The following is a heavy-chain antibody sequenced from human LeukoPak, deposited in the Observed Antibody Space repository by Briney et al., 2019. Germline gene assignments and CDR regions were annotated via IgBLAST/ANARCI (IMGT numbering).Heavy chain of an antibody. D-gene: IGHD3-22*01. J-gene: IGHJ4*01. Sequence: PGGSLRLSCAASGFTFSSYAMSWVPQAPGKGLQWVSAISGSGGSTYYADSVKGRFTISRDNSKNTMYLQMNSLRAEDTAVYYCAKDRPGYYYDSSGIMGYWGQGTLVTVSS. CDR1: GFTFSSYA. CDR2: ISGSGGST. V-gene: IGHV3-23*01. CDR3: AKDRPGYYYDSSGIMGY.